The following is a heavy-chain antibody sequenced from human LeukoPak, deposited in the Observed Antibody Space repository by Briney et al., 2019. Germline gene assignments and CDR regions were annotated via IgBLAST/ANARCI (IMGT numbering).Heavy chain of an antibody. CDR3: VRYSSSWYGFDYYYYMDV. Sequence: GGSLRLSCAASGFTFSSYAMHWVRQAPGKGLEWVAVISYDGSNKYYADSVKGRFTISRDNSKNTLYLQMNSLRAEDTAVYYCVRYSSSWYGFDYYYYMDVWGKGTTVTVSS. CDR2: ISYDGSNK. V-gene: IGHV3-30-3*01. CDR1: GFTFSSYA. J-gene: IGHJ6*03. D-gene: IGHD6-13*01.